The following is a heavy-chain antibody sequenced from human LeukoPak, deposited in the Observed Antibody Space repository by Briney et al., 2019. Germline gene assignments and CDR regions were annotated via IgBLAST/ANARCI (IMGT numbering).Heavy chain of an antibody. J-gene: IGHJ4*02. V-gene: IGHV3-48*03. Sequence: GGSLRLSCAASGFTFSGYEMNWVRQAPGKGLEWVSYISSSGSTIYYADSVKGRFTISRDNAKNSLYLQMNSLRAEDTAVYYCARPYSSGWYEFDYWGQGTLVTVSS. CDR1: GFTFSGYE. D-gene: IGHD6-19*01. CDR2: ISSSGSTI. CDR3: ARPYSSGWYEFDY.